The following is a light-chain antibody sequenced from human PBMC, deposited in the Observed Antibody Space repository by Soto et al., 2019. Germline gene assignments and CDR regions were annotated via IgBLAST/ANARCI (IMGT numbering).Light chain of an antibody. CDR2: GAS. CDR1: QSISQR. Sequence: DIQMTQSPSSLSASVGDRVTITCRASQSISQRFSWYKQKPGKAPNLRIYGASSRATGIPDRVIGRLSGTDFTSTISRLEPEDWTTYYCQQYNSYPWTFGQGTKVDIK. J-gene: IGKJ1*01. CDR3: QQYNSYPWT. V-gene: IGKV1-5*01.